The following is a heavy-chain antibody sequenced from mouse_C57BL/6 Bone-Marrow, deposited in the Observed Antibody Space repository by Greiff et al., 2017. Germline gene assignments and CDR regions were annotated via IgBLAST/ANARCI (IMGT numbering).Heavy chain of an antibody. Sequence: VHVKQSGAELVKPGASVKLSCTASGFNFKDYYMHWVKQRPEQGLEWIGRIDPEDGETKYAPKFQGKATITADTSSNTAYLQLSSLTSEDTAVYYCARGGVTTWYFDVWGTGTTVTVSS. CDR1: GFNFKDYY. CDR2: IDPEDGET. CDR3: ARGGVTTWYFDV. V-gene: IGHV14-2*01. J-gene: IGHJ1*03. D-gene: IGHD2-2*01.